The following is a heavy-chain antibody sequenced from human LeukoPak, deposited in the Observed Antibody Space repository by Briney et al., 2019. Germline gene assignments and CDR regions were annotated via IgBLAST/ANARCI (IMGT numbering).Heavy chain of an antibody. J-gene: IGHJ4*02. CDR1: GRSISSICYY. Sequence: SDTVSLTCTVSGRSISSICYYGGWIRQPPGKGLELIGSIYYSGSTYYNPSLKCRVPISVDTSKNQFSLKLSSVTAADSAVYYCARVGHIAAAGTYAYWGQGTLVTVSS. CDR3: ARVGHIAAAGTYAY. D-gene: IGHD6-13*01. CDR2: IYYSGST. V-gene: IGHV4-39*01.